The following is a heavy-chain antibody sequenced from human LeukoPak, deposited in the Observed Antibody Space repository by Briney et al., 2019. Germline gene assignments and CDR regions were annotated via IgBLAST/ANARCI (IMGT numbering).Heavy chain of an antibody. CDR2: ISSSGGTI. CDR3: AGLGRPMHAFDI. CDR1: GFTFSDYY. D-gene: IGHD7-27*01. V-gene: IGHV3-11*01. Sequence: GSLGLSCAASGFTFSDYYMSWIRRAPGKGLEWISYISSSGGTIYYADSVKGRFTISRDNAKNSLYLQMSSLRAEDAAVYYCAGLGRPMHAFDIWGQGTMVTVSS. J-gene: IGHJ3*02.